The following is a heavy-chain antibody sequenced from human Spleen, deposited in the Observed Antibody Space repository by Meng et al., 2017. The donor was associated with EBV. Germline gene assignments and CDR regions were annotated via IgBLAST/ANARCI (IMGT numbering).Heavy chain of an antibody. CDR2: INLGGNT. D-gene: IGHD6-19*01. J-gene: IGHJ4*01. V-gene: IGHV4-34*01. CDR3: ATWNNNGWYYGY. Sequence: QAEVQAGGAGLLKPSETLSLTCAVYGGSSSGSDWSWIRQPPGKGLEWIGEINLGGNTNYNPSLKSRVSISVDTSKNHFSLKVDSVTAADTAVYYCATWNNNGWYYGYWGQGTLVTVSS. CDR1: GGSSSGSD.